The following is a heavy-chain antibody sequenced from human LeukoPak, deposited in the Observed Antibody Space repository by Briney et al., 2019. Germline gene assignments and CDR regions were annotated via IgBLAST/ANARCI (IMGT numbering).Heavy chain of an antibody. Sequence: SETLSLTCTVSGGSISSYYWSWIRQPPGKGLEWIGEINHSGSTSYNPSLKSRVTISVDTSKNQLSLKLSSVTAADTAVYYCARVWATYDFWSGYYSGNFAYWGQGTLVTVSS. V-gene: IGHV4-34*01. CDR2: INHSGST. CDR1: GGSISSYY. CDR3: ARVWATYDFWSGYYSGNFAY. D-gene: IGHD3-3*01. J-gene: IGHJ4*02.